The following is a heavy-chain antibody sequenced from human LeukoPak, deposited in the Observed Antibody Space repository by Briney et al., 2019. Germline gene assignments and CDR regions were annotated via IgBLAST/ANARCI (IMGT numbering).Heavy chain of an antibody. V-gene: IGHV3-23*01. CDR1: GFTFSSYA. D-gene: IGHD3-10*01. Sequence: GGSLRLSCAASGFTFSSYAMSWVRQASGKGLEWVSAISGSGGSTYYADSVKGRFTISRDNSKNTLYLQMNSLRAEDTAVYYCAKVIVHGSRSRARSHDAFDNWGQGTMVTVSS. CDR2: ISGSGGST. J-gene: IGHJ3*02. CDR3: AKVIVHGSRSRARSHDAFDN.